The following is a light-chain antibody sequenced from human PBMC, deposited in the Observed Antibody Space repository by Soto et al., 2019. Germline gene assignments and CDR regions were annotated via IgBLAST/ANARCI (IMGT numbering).Light chain of an antibody. J-gene: IGKJ4*01. Sequence: EIVLTQSPATLSLSPGERATLSCRASQNINTHLAWYQQRPGQVPRLLIYEASNRATGIPARFSGSGSGTDFTLTISSLEPEAFAVYYCLQRSNWLTFGGGTKVEIK. CDR2: EAS. V-gene: IGKV3-11*01. CDR1: QNINTH. CDR3: LQRSNWLT.